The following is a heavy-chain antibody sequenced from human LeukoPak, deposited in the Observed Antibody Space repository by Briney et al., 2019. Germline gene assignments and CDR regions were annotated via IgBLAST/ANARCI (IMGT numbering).Heavy chain of an antibody. V-gene: IGHV1-69*04. J-gene: IGHJ4*02. CDR2: VIPVLDKI. Sequence: ASVKVSCKAPGGTFSGYAISWVRQAPGEGLEYVGKVIPVLDKIHYAQKFQGRVTITADRSTSTAYMELSSLRSEDTALYCCARVSTGYHDFWGQGTLVTVSS. CDR1: GGTFSGYA. CDR3: ARVSTGYHDF. D-gene: IGHD5/OR15-5a*01.